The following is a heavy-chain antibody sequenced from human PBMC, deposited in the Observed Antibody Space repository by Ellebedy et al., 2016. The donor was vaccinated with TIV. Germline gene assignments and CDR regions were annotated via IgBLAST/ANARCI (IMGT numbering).Heavy chain of an antibody. Sequence: SETLSLTCAVYGGPFSGYYWNWIRQPPGKGLEWIGEINHSGSTNYNPSLKSRFTISVDTSKNQFSLRLSSVTAADTALYYCASGLGVRRMNAFEIWGQGTMVTVSS. D-gene: IGHD2-8*02. V-gene: IGHV4-34*01. CDR2: INHSGST. CDR3: ASGLGVRRMNAFEI. CDR1: GGPFSGYY. J-gene: IGHJ3*02.